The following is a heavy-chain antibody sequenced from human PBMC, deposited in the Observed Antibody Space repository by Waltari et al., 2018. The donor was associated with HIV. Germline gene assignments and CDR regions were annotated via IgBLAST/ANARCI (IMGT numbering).Heavy chain of an antibody. V-gene: IGHV3-7*01. Sequence: EVQLVESGGGLVQPGGSLTLSCAVSGFPFSNYWMNWVRQAPGKGLEWVANIKEDGNKKYYVDSVKGRFTISRDNAKNSLYLQMNSLRAEDTAVYYCARGWGWGFDYWGQGTLVTVSS. J-gene: IGHJ4*02. CDR2: IKEDGNKK. D-gene: IGHD3-16*01. CDR3: ARGWGWGFDY. CDR1: GFPFSNYW.